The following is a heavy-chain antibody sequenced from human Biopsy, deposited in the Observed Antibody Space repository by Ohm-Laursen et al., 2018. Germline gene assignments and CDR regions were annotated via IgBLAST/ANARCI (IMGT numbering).Heavy chain of an antibody. D-gene: IGHD3-22*01. Sequence: SETLSLTWTVSGDSLSSYFWSWIRQLPGKGLEWIGFIHNSGSTDHNPSLKSRVTVSMDVSNNDFSLKLTSVTAADTAVYYCARALGGYDLSAYYIDSWGQGTLVTVSS. CDR2: IHNSGST. CDR3: ARALGGYDLSAYYIDS. J-gene: IGHJ4*02. V-gene: IGHV4-59*01. CDR1: GDSLSSYF.